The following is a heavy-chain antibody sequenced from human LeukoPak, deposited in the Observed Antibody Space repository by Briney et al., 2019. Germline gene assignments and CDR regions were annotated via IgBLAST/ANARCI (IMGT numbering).Heavy chain of an antibody. CDR2: IYPGDSDT. Sequence: GESLKISCKGSGYSFITYRVGWVRQMPGKGLEWMGIIYPGDSDTRYSPSFQGQVTISADKSISTAYLQWSSLKASDAAMYYCARQEYCSGGSCYTWFDPWGQGTLVIVSS. CDR3: ARQEYCSGGSCYTWFDP. V-gene: IGHV5-51*01. D-gene: IGHD2-15*01. CDR1: GYSFITYR. J-gene: IGHJ5*02.